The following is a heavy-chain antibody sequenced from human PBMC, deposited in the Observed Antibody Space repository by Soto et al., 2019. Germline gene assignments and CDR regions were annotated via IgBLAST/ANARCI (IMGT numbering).Heavy chain of an antibody. CDR2: IYHSGST. J-gene: IGHJ5*02. V-gene: IGHV4-30-2*01. Sequence: KPSETLSLTCAVSGGSISSGGYSWSWIRQPPGKGLEWIGYIYHSGSTYYNPSLKSRVTISVDRSKNQFSLKLSSVTAADTAVYYCARAFNRYCSSTSPGCWFDPWGQGTLVTVSS. CDR3: ARAFNRYCSSTSPGCWFDP. CDR1: GGSISSGGYS. D-gene: IGHD2-2*01.